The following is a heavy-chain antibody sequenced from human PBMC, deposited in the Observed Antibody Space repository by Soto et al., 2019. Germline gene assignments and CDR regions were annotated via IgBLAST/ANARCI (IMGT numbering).Heavy chain of an antibody. D-gene: IGHD2-15*01. CDR1: GGSISSYY. J-gene: IGHJ4*02. CDR2: IYYSGGT. CDR3: AREGWSRYFDY. Sequence: QVQLQESGPGLVKPSETLSLTCTVSGGSISSYYWSWIRQPPGKGLEWIGYIYYSGGTNYNPSLKSRVTISVDTSKNQFSLKLSSVTAADTAVYYCAREGWSRYFDYWGQGILVTVSS. V-gene: IGHV4-59*01.